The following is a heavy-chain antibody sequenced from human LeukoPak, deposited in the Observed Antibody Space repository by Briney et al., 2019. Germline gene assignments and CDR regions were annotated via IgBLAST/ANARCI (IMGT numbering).Heavy chain of an antibody. D-gene: IGHD2-15*01. CDR2: INNDGSST. J-gene: IGHJ4*02. CDR1: GFAFSSYW. V-gene: IGHV3-74*01. CDR3: ARALCRGGSCYSGFDF. Sequence: PGGSLRLSRVASGFAFSSYWMHWVRQAPGKGLVWVSQINNDGSSTTSADSVKGRFTISRDNAKNTMYLQMNSLRVEDTAVYYCARALCRGGSCYSGFDFWGQGTLVTVSS.